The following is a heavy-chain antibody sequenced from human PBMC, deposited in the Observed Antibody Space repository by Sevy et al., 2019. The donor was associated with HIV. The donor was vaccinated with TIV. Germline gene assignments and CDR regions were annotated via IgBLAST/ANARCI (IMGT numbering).Heavy chain of an antibody. Sequence: SETLSLTCTVSGDSINTYYWSWIRQPPGKGLEWIGYVSHSGNTNYNPSLKSRVSMSVDTSTNQFSLKMKSVTAADPXXXYCARLRWDLVVVPGATPGCYFDSWGQGTLVTVSS. V-gene: IGHV4-59*08. D-gene: IGHD2-2*02. CDR1: GDSINTYY. CDR3: ARLRWDLVVVPGATPGCYFDS. CDR2: VSHSGNT. J-gene: IGHJ4*02.